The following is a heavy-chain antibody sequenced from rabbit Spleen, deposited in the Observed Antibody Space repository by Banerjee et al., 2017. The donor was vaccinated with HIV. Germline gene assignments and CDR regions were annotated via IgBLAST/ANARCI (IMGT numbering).Heavy chain of an antibody. D-gene: IGHD6-1*01. J-gene: IGHJ4*01. CDR3: VRDQAGDYGYDL. V-gene: IGHV1S47*01. CDR2: IEPIFGRT. Sequence: QEQLVESGGGLVQPGGSLKLSCKASGFDFSNYGVSWVRQAPGKGLEWIGYIEPIFGRTYYANWVNGRFTISSHNAQNTLYLQLSSLTAADTATYFCVRDQAGDYGYDLWGPGTLVTVS. CDR1: GFDFSNYG.